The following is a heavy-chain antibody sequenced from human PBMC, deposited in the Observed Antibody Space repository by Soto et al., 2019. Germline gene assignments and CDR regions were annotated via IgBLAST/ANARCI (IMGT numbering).Heavy chain of an antibody. J-gene: IGHJ4*02. D-gene: IGHD3-3*01. V-gene: IGHV4-39*01. CDR1: GGSISSNSHY. CDR3: ARHSLFGVVIMWSFDY. CDR2: IYYSGST. Sequence: QLQLQESGPGLVKPSETLSLICTVSGGSISSNSHYWGWIRQPPGKGLEWIGSIYYSGSTHYNPSLKSRVTISVDTSKNQFSLKLSSVTVADTAVYYCARHSLFGVVIMWSFDYWGQGTLVTVSS.